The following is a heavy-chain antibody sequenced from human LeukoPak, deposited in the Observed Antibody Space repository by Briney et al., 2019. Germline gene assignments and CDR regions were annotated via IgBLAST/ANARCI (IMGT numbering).Heavy chain of an antibody. CDR2: INPNSGGT. CDR3: ARDDPHYGDYSD. D-gene: IGHD4-17*01. J-gene: IGHJ4*02. V-gene: IGHV1-2*02. Sequence: ASVTVSCKASGYTFTGYYMHWVRQAPGQGLEWMGWINPNSGGTNYAQKFQGRVTMTRDTSISTAYMELSRLRSDDTAVYYCARDDPHYGDYSDWGQGTLVTVSS. CDR1: GYTFTGYY.